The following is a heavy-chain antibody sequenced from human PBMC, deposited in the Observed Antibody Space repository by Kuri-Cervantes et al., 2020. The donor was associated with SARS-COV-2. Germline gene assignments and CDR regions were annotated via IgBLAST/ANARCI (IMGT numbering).Heavy chain of an antibody. Sequence: ETLSLTCTASGFTFIHYGMHWVRQAPGKGLEWVSGINWNGGSTGYADSVKGRFTISRDNAKNSLYLQMNSPRAEDTALYYCARTYSGSYYGYPDYWGQGTLVTVSS. D-gene: IGHD1-26*01. CDR3: ARTYSGSYYGYPDY. J-gene: IGHJ4*02. CDR1: GFTFIHYG. V-gene: IGHV3-20*04. CDR2: INWNGGST.